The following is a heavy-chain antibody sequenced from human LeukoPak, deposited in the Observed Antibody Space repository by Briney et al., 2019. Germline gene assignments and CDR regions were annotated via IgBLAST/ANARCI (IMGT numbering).Heavy chain of an antibody. D-gene: IGHD5-12*01. J-gene: IGHJ4*02. V-gene: IGHV3-9*01. CDR2: ISWNSGSI. CDR3: AKGRSGYDYSVGGFFTTVVYFDY. Sequence: PGGSLRLSCAASGFTFDDYAMHWVRQAPGKGLEWVSGISWNSGSIGYADSVKGRFTISRDNAKNSLYLQMNSLRAEDTALYYCAKGRSGYDYSVGGFFTTVVYFDYWGQGTLVTVSS. CDR1: GFTFDDYA.